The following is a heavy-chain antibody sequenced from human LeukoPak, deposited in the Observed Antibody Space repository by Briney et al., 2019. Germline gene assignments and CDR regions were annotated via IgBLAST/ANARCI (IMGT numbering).Heavy chain of an antibody. CDR3: AKDGSEYSYGHPIDC. J-gene: IGHJ4*02. V-gene: IGHV3-33*06. CDR1: GFTFSSYG. D-gene: IGHD5-18*01. Sequence: GRSPRLSSAASGFTFSSYGMHWVRQAPGKGLEWVAVIGYDGSKKYYANSVKGRFSISRDNSKNTLYMQMNSLRAEDTAVYYCAKDGSEYSYGHPIDCWGRGTLVTVSS. CDR2: IGYDGSKK.